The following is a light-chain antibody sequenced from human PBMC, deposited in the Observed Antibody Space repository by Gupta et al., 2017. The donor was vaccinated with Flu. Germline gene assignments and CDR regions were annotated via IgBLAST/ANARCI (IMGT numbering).Light chain of an antibody. CDR1: QSVSGS. CDR3: QQRASWPLT. J-gene: IGKJ4*01. Sequence: EVVLTQSPGTLSLSPGERATLSCRAGQSVSGSLAWYQQKPGQAPRLLIYAASNRATGIPARFSGGGSGTDFTLTISSLEPEDFAVYYCQQRASWPLTFGGGTKVEI. V-gene: IGKV3-11*01. CDR2: AAS.